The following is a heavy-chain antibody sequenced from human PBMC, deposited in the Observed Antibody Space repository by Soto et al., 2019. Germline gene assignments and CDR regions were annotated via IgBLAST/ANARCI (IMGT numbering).Heavy chain of an antibody. V-gene: IGHV1-69*13. CDR3: AINEGRDVSTFDY. CDR1: GGIFTRYD. J-gene: IGHJ4*02. D-gene: IGHD3-10*02. Sequence: GASVKVSCKASGGIFTRYDIRWVRQAPGQGLEWMGAIIPIFGTANYAQKFQGRVTITADATTSTAYMELSSLRSEDTAMYYCAINEGRDVSTFDYWGQGTLVTVS. CDR2: IIPIFGTA.